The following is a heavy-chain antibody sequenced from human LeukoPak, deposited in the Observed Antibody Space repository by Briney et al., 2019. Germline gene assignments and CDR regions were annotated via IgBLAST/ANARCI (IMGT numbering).Heavy chain of an antibody. V-gene: IGHV3-48*01. D-gene: IGHD4-17*01. CDR2: ISSSSSTI. CDR3: ARDLPHDYGDYVGAFDI. Sequence: TGGSLRLSCAASGFTFSSYSMNWVRQAPGKGLEWVSYISSSSSTIYYADSVKGRLPISRDNAKNSLYLQMNSLRAEDTAVYYCARDLPHDYGDYVGAFDIWGQGTMVTVSS. CDR1: GFTFSSYS. J-gene: IGHJ3*02.